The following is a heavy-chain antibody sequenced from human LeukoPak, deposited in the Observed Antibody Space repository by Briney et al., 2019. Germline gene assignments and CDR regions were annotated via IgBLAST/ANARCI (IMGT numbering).Heavy chain of an antibody. CDR3: ARNQQLGGHSYYYYGMDV. D-gene: IGHD3-16*01. CDR1: GFTSIAYA. Sequence: GGSLRLSCVGSGFTSIAYALTWARQAPGKGLEWVSGISGGGVTTYCADSVKGRFTISRDNSKNTLYLQMNSLRADDTAIYYCARNQQLGGHSYYYYGMDVWGQGTTVTVSS. CDR2: ISGGGVTT. J-gene: IGHJ6*02. V-gene: IGHV3-23*01.